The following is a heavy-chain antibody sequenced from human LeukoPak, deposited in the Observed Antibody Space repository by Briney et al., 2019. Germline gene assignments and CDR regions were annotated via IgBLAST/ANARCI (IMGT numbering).Heavy chain of an antibody. CDR2: ISSSGSTI. CDR1: GFTFSSYE. V-gene: IGHV3-48*03. CDR3: ASLIVVVVAATPGWFDP. Sequence: PGGSLRLSCAASGFTFSSYEMNWVRQAPGKGLEWVSYISSSGSTIYYADSVKGRFTISRDNAKNSLYLQMNSLRAEDTAVYYCASLIVVVVAATPGWFDPWGQGTLVTVSS. J-gene: IGHJ5*02. D-gene: IGHD2-15*01.